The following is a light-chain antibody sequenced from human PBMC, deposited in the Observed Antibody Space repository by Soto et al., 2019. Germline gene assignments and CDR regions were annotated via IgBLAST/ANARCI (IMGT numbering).Light chain of an antibody. V-gene: IGKV1-5*01. CDR3: QQYNSYPYT. CDR2: DAS. J-gene: IGKJ2*01. Sequence: DIQMTQSPSTLSASVGDRVTITCRASQSISYWLAWYQQKPGKAPKLLIYDASNSESGVPSNFSGSGFSTEFTLTISSLQREDSATYYCQQYNSYPYTFGQGTKLKI. CDR1: QSISYW.